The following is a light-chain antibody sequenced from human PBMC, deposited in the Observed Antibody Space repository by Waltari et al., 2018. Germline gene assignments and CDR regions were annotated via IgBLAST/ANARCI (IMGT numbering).Light chain of an antibody. CDR3: QQYNSWLRT. CDR1: QRLARN. V-gene: IGKV3-15*01. J-gene: IGKJ1*01. CDR2: AAS. Sequence: EIVMTQSPATLSVSPGERVTLSCRASQRLARNLAWYQQKRGQPPRLLIYAASSRAAGIPDRFSASGSETDFSLTISGLQSEDFAIYYCQQYNSWLRTFGQGTKVEIK.